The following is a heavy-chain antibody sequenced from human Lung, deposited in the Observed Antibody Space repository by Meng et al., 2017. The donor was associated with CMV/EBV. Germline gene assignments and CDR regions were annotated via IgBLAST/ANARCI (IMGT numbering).Heavy chain of an antibody. D-gene: IGHD2-2*01. CDR1: GGTFSSYT. Sequence: SXXVSXXASGGTFSSYTISWVRQAPGQGLEWMGRIIPILGIANYAQKFQGRVTITADKSTSTAYMGLSSLRSEDTAVYYCARAFIVVVPAAIGSPYGMDVXGQGXTVTVSS. V-gene: IGHV1-69*02. J-gene: IGHJ6*02. CDR3: ARAFIVVVPAAIGSPYGMDV. CDR2: IIPILGIA.